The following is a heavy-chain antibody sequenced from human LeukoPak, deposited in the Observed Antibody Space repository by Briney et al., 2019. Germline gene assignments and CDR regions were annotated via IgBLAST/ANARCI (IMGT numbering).Heavy chain of an antibody. V-gene: IGHV3-48*04. CDR3: ARVRGDSSSWFDAFDL. Sequence: GGSLRLSCAASGFTFKSYSMNWVRLAPGKGLEWISYISTTSVTIEYADSAKGRFTISRDNAKNSVHLQMNSLRAEDSAVYYCARVRGDSSSWFDAFDLWGQGTMVTVSS. CDR1: GFTFKSYS. CDR2: ISTTSVTI. J-gene: IGHJ3*01. D-gene: IGHD6-13*01.